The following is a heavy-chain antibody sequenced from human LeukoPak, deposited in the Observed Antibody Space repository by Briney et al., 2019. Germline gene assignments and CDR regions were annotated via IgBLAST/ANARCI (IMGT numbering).Heavy chain of an antibody. CDR2: IYYSGST. Sequence: SSETLSLTCTVSGGSISSYYWSWIRQPPGKGLEWIGYIYYSGSTNYNPSLKSRVTISVDTSKNQFSLKLSSVTAADTAVYYCARTSPTEDIVVVPAARPWFDPWGQGTLVTVSS. CDR3: ARTSPTEDIVVVPAARPWFDP. J-gene: IGHJ5*02. CDR1: GGSISSYY. D-gene: IGHD2-2*01. V-gene: IGHV4-59*08.